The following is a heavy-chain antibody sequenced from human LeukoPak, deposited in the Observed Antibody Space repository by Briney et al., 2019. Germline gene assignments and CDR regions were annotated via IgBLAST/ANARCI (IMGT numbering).Heavy chain of an antibody. CDR2: ISGSGGST. CDR1: GFTFSSYG. V-gene: IGHV3-23*01. J-gene: IGHJ4*02. Sequence: PGGSLRLSCAASGFTFSSYGMSWVRQAPGKGLEWVSAISGSGGSTYYADSVKGRFTISRDNSKNTLYLQMNSLRAEDTAVYYCAKGLYSGSYIGLGYWGQGTLVTVSS. D-gene: IGHD1-26*01. CDR3: AKGLYSGSYIGLGY.